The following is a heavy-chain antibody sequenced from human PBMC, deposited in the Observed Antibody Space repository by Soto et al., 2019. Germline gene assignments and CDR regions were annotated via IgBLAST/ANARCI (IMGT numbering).Heavy chain of an antibody. D-gene: IGHD2-15*01. CDR1: GGTFSSYA. V-gene: IGHV1-69*12. J-gene: IGHJ4*02. CDR2: IIPIFGTA. CDR3: ARESRYCSGGSCYFLPGIDY. Sequence: QVQLVQSGAEVKKPGFSVKVSCKASGGTFSSYAISWVRQAPGQGLEWRGGIIPIFGTANYAQKFQGRVTITADESTSTAYMELSSLRSEDTAVYYCARESRYCSGGSCYFLPGIDYWGQGTLVTVSS.